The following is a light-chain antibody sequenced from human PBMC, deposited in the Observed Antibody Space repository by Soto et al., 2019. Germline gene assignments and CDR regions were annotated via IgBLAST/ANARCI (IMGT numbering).Light chain of an antibody. CDR1: SSDVGGYNY. CDR2: EVN. J-gene: IGLJ1*01. Sequence: QSALTQPPSASGSPGQSVAISCTGTSSDVGGYNYVSWYQQHPGKAPKLMIYEVNKRPSGVSNRFSGSTSGNAASLTISGLQADDEADYFCCSSAPESTYVFGSGTKVTVL. V-gene: IGLV2-8*01. CDR3: CSSAPESTYV.